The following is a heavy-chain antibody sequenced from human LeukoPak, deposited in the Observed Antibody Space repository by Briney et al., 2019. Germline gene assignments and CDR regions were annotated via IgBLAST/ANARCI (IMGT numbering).Heavy chain of an antibody. CDR2: ISGSGGST. Sequence: GGSLRLSCAASGFPFSSYAMSWVRQAPGKGLEWVSAISGSGGSTYYADSVKGRFTISRDNSKNTLYLQMNSLRAEDTAVYYCAKDEGSSWYLYYYYGMDVWGQGTTVTVSS. V-gene: IGHV3-23*01. J-gene: IGHJ6*02. CDR1: GFPFSSYA. D-gene: IGHD6-13*01. CDR3: AKDEGSSWYLYYYYGMDV.